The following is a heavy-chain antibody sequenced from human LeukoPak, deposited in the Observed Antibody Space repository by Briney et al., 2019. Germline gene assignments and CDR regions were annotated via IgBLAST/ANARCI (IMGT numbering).Heavy chain of an antibody. CDR1: GCSISSYY. V-gene: IGHV4-59*08. J-gene: IGHJ6*01. CDR3: ARRRIAARPYGMDV. Sequence: SETLSPTCTVSGCSISSYYWSLIRQPPGKGLEWIGYIYYSGSTNYNPSLKSRVTISVDTSTNQFSLKLSSVTAADTAVYYCARRRIAARPYGMDVWGQGTTVTVSS. CDR2: IYYSGST. D-gene: IGHD6-6*01.